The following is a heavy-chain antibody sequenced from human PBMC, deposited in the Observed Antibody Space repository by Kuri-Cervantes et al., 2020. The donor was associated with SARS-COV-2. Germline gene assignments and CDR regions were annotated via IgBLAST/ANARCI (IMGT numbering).Heavy chain of an antibody. D-gene: IGHD3-22*01. Sequence: CAASGLTFSSYSMNWVRQAPGKGLEWVSYISSSSSTIYYADSVEGRFTISRDNAKNSLYLQMNSLRAEDTAVYYCAKGYYDSSGYRTLDYWGQGTLVTVSS. V-gene: IGHV3-48*01. J-gene: IGHJ4*02. CDR2: ISSSSSTI. CDR3: AKGYYDSSGYRTLDY. CDR1: GLTFSSYS.